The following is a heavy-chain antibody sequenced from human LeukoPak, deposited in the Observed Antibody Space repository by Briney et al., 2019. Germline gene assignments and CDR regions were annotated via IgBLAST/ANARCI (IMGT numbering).Heavy chain of an antibody. CDR3: ARPNHKDHCSSTSCYRYFDY. CDR1: GESFSGYY. Sequence: PSETLSLTCAVYGESFSGYYWTWIRQPPGKGPEWIGEINHSGSTNYNPSLKSRVTISVDTSKNQFSLNLRSVTAADTAVYYCARPNHKDHCSSTSCYRYFDYWGQGTLVTVSS. V-gene: IGHV4-34*01. J-gene: IGHJ4*02. D-gene: IGHD2-2*02. CDR2: INHSGST.